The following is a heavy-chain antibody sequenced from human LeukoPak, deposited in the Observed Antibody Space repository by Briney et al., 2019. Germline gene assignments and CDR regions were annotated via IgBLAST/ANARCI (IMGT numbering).Heavy chain of an antibody. J-gene: IGHJ6*02. CDR3: AIRGYYDTTYAYDYHAMDV. Sequence: GGSLRLSCAASGINFSGYSMHWVRQAPGKGLEWVSYISGSSRTIYYADSVKGRFTISRDNAKNSLHLQINSLRDEDTAVYYCAIRGYYDTTYAYDYHAMDVWGQGTAVTVSS. CDR2: ISGSSRTI. D-gene: IGHD3-22*01. V-gene: IGHV3-48*02. CDR1: GINFSGYS.